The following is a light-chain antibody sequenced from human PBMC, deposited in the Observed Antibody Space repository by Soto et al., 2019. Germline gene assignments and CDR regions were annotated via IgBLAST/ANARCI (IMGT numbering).Light chain of an antibody. V-gene: IGKV1-39*01. CDR1: QNISSH. J-gene: IGKJ5*01. CDR3: QQSYSIPIT. Sequence: DIQKTQTPSSLSASVGDRVTITCRAIQNISSHLNWYQQKPEKAPKLLISTVSSLQSGVPSTFSGSGSGRDFTLTIDSLQPEDFATYFCQQSYSIPITFGHGTLLEI. CDR2: TVS.